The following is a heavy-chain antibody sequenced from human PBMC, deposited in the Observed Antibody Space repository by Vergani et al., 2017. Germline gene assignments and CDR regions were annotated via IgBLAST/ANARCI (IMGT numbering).Heavy chain of an antibody. CDR1: GFTFSSYA. Sequence: VQLVESGGGLVQPGGSLRLSCSASGFTFSSYAMHWVRQAPGKGLEYVSAISSNGGSTYYADSVKGRFTISRDNSKNTLYLQMNSLRAEDTAVYYCARDGWQWLVTEYFQHWGQGTLVTVSS. CDR3: ARDGWQWLVTEYFQH. J-gene: IGHJ1*01. V-gene: IGHV3-64*04. CDR2: ISSNGGST. D-gene: IGHD6-19*01.